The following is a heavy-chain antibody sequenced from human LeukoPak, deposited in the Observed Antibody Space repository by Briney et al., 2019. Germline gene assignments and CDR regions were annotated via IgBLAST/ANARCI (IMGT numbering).Heavy chain of an antibody. Sequence: GGSLRLSCAASGFIFSNYLMTWVRQAPGKGLDWVSSITHDAETTLYADSVKGRFTISRGNSKNTLYLQMNSLRDDDTAIYYCAKVGSLRGTSSPDYWGQGTLVTVSS. CDR3: AKVGSLRGTSSPDY. V-gene: IGHV3-23*01. CDR1: GFIFSNYL. CDR2: ITHDAETT. D-gene: IGHD6-6*01. J-gene: IGHJ4*02.